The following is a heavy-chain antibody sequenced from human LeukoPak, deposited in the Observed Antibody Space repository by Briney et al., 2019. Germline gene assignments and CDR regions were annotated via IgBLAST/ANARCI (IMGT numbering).Heavy chain of an antibody. CDR1: GFTFTNYE. Sequence: GGSLRLSCAASGFTFTNYEMNWVRQAPGKGLEWVSSISSSSRYIYYADSVKGRFTISRDNAKNSLYLQMNSLRAEDTAVYYCARSRQHHYERSGYYEILNWYFDLWGRGTLVTVSS. V-gene: IGHV3-21*01. CDR3: ARSRQHHYERSGYYEILNWYFDL. CDR2: ISSSSRYI. J-gene: IGHJ2*01. D-gene: IGHD3-22*01.